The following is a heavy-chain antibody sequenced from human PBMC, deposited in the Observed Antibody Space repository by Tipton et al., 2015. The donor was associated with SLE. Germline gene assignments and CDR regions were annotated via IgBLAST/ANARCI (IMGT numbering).Heavy chain of an antibody. CDR2: INFSGGT. J-gene: IGHJ2*01. CDR3: AREFLSPMTTVHWYFDL. CDR1: GASITSKY. V-gene: IGHV4-59*12. D-gene: IGHD4-11*01. Sequence: TLSLTCIVCGASITSKYWSWVRPSPGKGLEWIGEINFSGGTNYNPSLKSRVTMSVDTSKHQFSLKLNSVTAADTAVYYCAREFLSPMTTVHWYFDLWGRGTLVTVSS.